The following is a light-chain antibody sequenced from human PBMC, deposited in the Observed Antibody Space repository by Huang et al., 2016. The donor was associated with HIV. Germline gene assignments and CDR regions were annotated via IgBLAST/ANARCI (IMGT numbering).Light chain of an antibody. V-gene: IGKV1-39*01. Sequence: DIQMTQSPFSLSASVGDRVTITCRASQSISTYLHWYQHKPGKAPNRLIYAASSLQSGVPARVSGSGSGTDFTLTISSLHPEDFATYICQQSYSTPITFGQGTRLEIK. J-gene: IGKJ5*01. CDR1: QSISTY. CDR3: QQSYSTPIT. CDR2: AAS.